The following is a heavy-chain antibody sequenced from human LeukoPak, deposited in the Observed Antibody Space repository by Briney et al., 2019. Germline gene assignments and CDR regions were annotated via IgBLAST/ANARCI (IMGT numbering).Heavy chain of an antibody. Sequence: GRSLRLSCAASGFTFSSYAISWVRQAPGKGLEWVSAISGSGGSTYYADSVKGRFTISRDNSKNTLYLQMNSLRAEDTAVYYCAKVEGGWLYYWGQGTLVTVSS. J-gene: IGHJ4*02. CDR1: GFTFSSYA. V-gene: IGHV3-23*01. CDR2: ISGSGGST. CDR3: AKVEGGWLYY. D-gene: IGHD6-19*01.